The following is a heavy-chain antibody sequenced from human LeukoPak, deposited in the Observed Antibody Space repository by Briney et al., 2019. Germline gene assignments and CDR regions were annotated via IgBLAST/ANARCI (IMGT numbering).Heavy chain of an antibody. J-gene: IGHJ3*02. CDR2: IYCSGST. CDR1: GGSISSYY. Sequence: SETLSLTCTVSGGSISSYYWSWIRQPPGKGLEWIGYIYCSGSTNYNPSLKSRVTISVDTSKNQFSLKLSSVTAADTAVYYCARALKVTDFWSGYYPWAFDIWGQGTMVTVSS. D-gene: IGHD3-3*01. CDR3: ARALKVTDFWSGYYPWAFDI. V-gene: IGHV4-59*01.